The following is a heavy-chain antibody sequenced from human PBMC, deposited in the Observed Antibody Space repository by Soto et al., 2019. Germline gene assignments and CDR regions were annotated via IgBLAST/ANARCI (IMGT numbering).Heavy chain of an antibody. CDR3: ASVYCISTSCPYGYCYYGMDV. CDR1: GYTFPNFG. V-gene: IGHV1-18*04. Sequence: GASVKVSCKASGYTFPNFGISWVRQAPGQGLEWLGWISAYNGNTNYAQKLQGRVTMTTDTSTSTAYMELRSLRSDDTAVYYCASVYCISTSCPYGYCYYGMDVWGQGTTVTVSS. D-gene: IGHD2-2*01. J-gene: IGHJ6*02. CDR2: ISAYNGNT.